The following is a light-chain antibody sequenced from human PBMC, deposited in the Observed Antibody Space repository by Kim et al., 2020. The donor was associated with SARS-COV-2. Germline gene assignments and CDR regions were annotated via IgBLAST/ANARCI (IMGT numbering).Light chain of an antibody. CDR3: QQFGSSPYT. J-gene: IGKJ2*01. Sequence: EIVLTQSPVTLSLSPGEKATLSCRASQSVSRTYLAWYQQKPGQAPRLLIHGASRRATGIPDRFSGGGSGTDFNLTVSRLEPEDFAVYFCQQFGSSPYTFGQGTKLEI. V-gene: IGKV3-20*01. CDR1: QSVSRTY. CDR2: GAS.